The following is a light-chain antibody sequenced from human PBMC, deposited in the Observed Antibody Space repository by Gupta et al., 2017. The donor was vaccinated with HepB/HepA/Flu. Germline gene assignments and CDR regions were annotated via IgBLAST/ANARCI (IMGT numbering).Light chain of an antibody. V-gene: IGKV1-39*01. CDR1: QSISSY. Sequence: DIQMTQSPSSLSASVGDRVTITCRASQSISSYLHWYQQKPGKAPKLLIYTAYSLQSGVPSRFSGSGSGTEFTLTISRLQPEDFATYYCQQRDSTPRTFGQGTKVEIK. J-gene: IGKJ1*01. CDR3: QQRDSTPRT. CDR2: TAY.